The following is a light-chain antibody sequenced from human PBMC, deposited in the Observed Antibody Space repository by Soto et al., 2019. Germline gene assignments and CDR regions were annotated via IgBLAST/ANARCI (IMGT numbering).Light chain of an antibody. CDR1: QSVSSN. CDR3: QQYNNWPPRAWT. Sequence: EIVMTQSPATLSVSPGERATLSCRASQSVSSNLSWYQQKPGQAPRLLLYGASTSATGIPARFSGSGSGTAFTLTISSLQSEDFGVYDCQQYNNWPPRAWTFGQGTKVEIK. J-gene: IGKJ1*01. CDR2: GAS. V-gene: IGKV3-15*01.